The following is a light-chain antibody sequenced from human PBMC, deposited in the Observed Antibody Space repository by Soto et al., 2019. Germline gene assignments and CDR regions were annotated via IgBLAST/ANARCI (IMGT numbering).Light chain of an antibody. V-gene: IGKV1-39*01. CDR3: HQSYSSLVYT. J-gene: IGKJ2*01. Sequence: IQVTQSPSSLSASVGDRVTITCRASQGYRSDLGWYQQKPGKAPKLLIYAASTLQSGVPSRFSGSGSGTDFTLTINSLQPEDSATYYCHQSYSSLVYTFGPGTKVDIK. CDR1: QGYRSD. CDR2: AAS.